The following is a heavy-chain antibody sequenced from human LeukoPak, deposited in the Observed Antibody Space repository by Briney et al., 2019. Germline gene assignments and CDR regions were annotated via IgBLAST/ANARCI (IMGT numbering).Heavy chain of an antibody. CDR3: ARLSGSSGYSHDY. V-gene: IGHV4-31*03. Sequence: KASETLSLTCTVSGGSISSGGYYWSWIRQHPGKGLEWIGYIYYSGSTYYNPSLKSRVTISVDTPKNQFSLKLSSVTAADTAVYYCARLSGSSGYSHDYWGQGTLVTVSS. CDR1: GGSISSGGYY. J-gene: IGHJ4*02. CDR2: IYYSGST. D-gene: IGHD3-22*01.